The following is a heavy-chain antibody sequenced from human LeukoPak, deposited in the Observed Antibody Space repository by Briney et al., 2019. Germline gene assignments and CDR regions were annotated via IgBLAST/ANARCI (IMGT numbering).Heavy chain of an antibody. V-gene: IGHV3-30*18. CDR1: GFTFSSYG. CDR3: AKNSEYSSSESGDY. Sequence: GGSLRLSCAASGFTFSSYGMPWVRQAPGKGLEWVAVISYDGSNKYYADSVKGRFTISRDNPKNTLYLQMNSLRAEDTAVYYCAKNSEYSSSESGDYWGQGTLVTVSS. D-gene: IGHD6-6*01. CDR2: ISYDGSNK. J-gene: IGHJ4*02.